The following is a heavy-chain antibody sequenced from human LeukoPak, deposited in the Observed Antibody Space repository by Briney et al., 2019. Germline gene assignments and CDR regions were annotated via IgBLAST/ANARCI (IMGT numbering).Heavy chain of an antibody. Sequence: GGSLTLSCAASGFTSSSSWMSSVRQAPAKGPEWVAQIQQDGGEKYYVYSVKGRFTTCRDKAKNSLYLQMNSLRAEDTAVYYCARSSKAESTRYSSGWYSGPPYYYGMDVWGQGTTVTVSS. CDR3: ARSSKAESTRYSSGWYSGPPYYYGMDV. D-gene: IGHD6-19*01. CDR2: IQQDGGEK. V-gene: IGHV3-7*05. J-gene: IGHJ6*02. CDR1: GFTSSSSW.